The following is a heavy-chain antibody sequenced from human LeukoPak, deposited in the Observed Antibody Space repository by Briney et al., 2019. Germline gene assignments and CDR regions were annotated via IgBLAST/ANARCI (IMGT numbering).Heavy chain of an antibody. CDR3: ASSPPGDGDWYFDL. D-gene: IGHD4-17*01. CDR2: IYYSGGT. Sequence: SETLSLTCTVSGGSISSYYWSWIQQPPGKGLHWIGYIYYSGGTNYNPSLKSRVTIPVDTSKNQFSLKLSSVTAADTAVYYCASSPPGDGDWYFDLWGRGTLVTVSS. J-gene: IGHJ2*01. CDR1: GGSISSYY. V-gene: IGHV4-59*01.